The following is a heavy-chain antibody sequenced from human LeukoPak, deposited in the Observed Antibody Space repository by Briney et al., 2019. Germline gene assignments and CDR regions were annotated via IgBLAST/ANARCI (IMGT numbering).Heavy chain of an antibody. J-gene: IGHJ4*02. Sequence: SETLSLTCIVSGGSLSSYYWSWIRQPPGKGREWIGYIYYSGSPNYSPSRKSRVIISVDTSKNQFSLKLSSVTAADTAVYYCARVKRIFGVVNYFDFWGQGTLVTVSS. D-gene: IGHD3-3*01. V-gene: IGHV4-59*01. CDR3: ARVKRIFGVVNYFDF. CDR2: IYYSGSP. CDR1: GGSLSSYY.